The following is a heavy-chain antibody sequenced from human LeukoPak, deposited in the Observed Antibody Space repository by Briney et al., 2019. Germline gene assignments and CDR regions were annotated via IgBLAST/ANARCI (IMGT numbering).Heavy chain of an antibody. D-gene: IGHD1-1*01. Sequence: GGSLRLSCAASGFTFSSYSMNWVRQAPGKGLEWVSYISSSSSTIYYADSVKGRFTISRDNAKNSLYLHMNSLRAEDTAVYYCARRDDLDYWGQGTLVTVSS. CDR2: ISSSSSTI. CDR3: ARRDDLDY. CDR1: GFTFSSYS. V-gene: IGHV3-48*01. J-gene: IGHJ4*02.